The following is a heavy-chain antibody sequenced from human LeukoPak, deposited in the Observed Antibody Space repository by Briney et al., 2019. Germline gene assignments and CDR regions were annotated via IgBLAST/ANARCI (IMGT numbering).Heavy chain of an antibody. CDR3: AGQLFGVANRAFDY. CDR1: GYTFTSYY. D-gene: IGHD3-3*01. Sequence: ASVTVSFMASGYTFTSYYMHWVRQAPGQGREWMGIINPSGGSTSYAQKFQGRVTMTRDMSTSTVYMELSSLRSEDTAVYYCAGQLFGVANRAFDYWGQGTLVTVSS. V-gene: IGHV1-46*01. CDR2: INPSGGST. J-gene: IGHJ4*02.